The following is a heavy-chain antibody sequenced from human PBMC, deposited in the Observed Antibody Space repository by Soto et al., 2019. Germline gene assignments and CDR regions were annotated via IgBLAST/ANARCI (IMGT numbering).Heavy chain of an antibody. CDR3: ARAVCSPQWCYYYYMDV. J-gene: IGHJ6*03. CDR1: GGSISSYY. CDR2: IYYSGST. V-gene: IGHV4-59*01. D-gene: IGHD2-15*01. Sequence: SETLSLTCTVSGGSISSYYWSWIRQPPGKGLEWIGYIYYSGSTNYNPSLKSRVTISVDTSKNQFSLKLSSVTAADTAVYYCARAVCSPQWCYYYYMDVWGKGTTVTVSS.